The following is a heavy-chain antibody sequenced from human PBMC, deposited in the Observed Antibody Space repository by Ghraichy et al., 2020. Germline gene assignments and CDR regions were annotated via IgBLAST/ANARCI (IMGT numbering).Heavy chain of an antibody. CDR3: ARTRIPTASPAGY. J-gene: IGHJ4*02. CDR2: INHSGST. V-gene: IGHV4-34*01. CDR1: GGSFSGYY. D-gene: IGHD6-13*01. Sequence: SETLSLTCAVYGGSFSGYYWSWIRQPPGKGLEWIGEINHSGSTNYNPSLKSRVTMSVDTSKNQFSLKLSSVSAADTAVYYCARTRIPTASPAGYWGQGTLVTVSS.